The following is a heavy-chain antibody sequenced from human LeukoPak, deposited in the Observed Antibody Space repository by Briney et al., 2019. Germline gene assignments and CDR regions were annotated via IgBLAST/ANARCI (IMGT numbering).Heavy chain of an antibody. V-gene: IGHV4-34*01. D-gene: IGHD1-26*01. J-gene: IGHJ6*03. CDR2: INHSGST. CDR1: GGSFSGYY. CDR3: ASQGHHGKIVGTTLSYFYMDV. Sequence: KTSETLSLTCAVYGGSFSGYYWSWIRQPPGKGLEWIGEINHSGSTSYNPSLKSRVTISVDTSKNQFSLKLSSVTAADTAFYYCASQGHHGKIVGTTLSYFYMDVWGKGTTVTVSS.